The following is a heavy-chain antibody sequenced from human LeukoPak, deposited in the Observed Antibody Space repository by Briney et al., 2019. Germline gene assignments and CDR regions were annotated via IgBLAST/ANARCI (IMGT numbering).Heavy chain of an antibody. D-gene: IGHD5-24*01. J-gene: IGHJ4*02. CDR1: GFSFNSDW. CDR3: ATQGIMATSGY. V-gene: IGHV3-7*03. CDR2: IKHDESEK. Sequence: AGGSLRLSCAASGFSFNSDWMDWVRQAPGKGLEWVANIKHDESEKNYLDSVKGRFTISRDNAQNSLYLQMNGLRAEDTAVYYCATQGIMATSGYWGQGTLVTVSS.